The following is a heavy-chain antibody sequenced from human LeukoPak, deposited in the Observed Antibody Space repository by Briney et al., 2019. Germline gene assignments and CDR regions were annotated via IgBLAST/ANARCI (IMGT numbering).Heavy chain of an antibody. CDR2: INHSGST. V-gene: IGHV4-34*01. CDR3: ARDVGHYYGSGSYYDY. D-gene: IGHD3-10*01. Sequence: SETLSLTCAVYGGSFSGYYWSWIRQPPGKGLEWIGEINHSGSTNYNPSLKSRVTMSVDTSKNQFSLKLSSVTAADTAVYYCARDVGHYYGSGSYYDYWGQGTLVTVSS. CDR1: GGSFSGYY. J-gene: IGHJ4*02.